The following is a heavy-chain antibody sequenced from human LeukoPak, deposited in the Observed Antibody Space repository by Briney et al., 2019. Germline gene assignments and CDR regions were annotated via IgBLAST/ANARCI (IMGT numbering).Heavy chain of an antibody. Sequence: GGSRRLSCVTSGFTFSIYSMNWVRQAPGKGLEWVSCISKNSIYIDYGGSVKGRFTISRDNAKNSLYLQMNSLRAEDTAVYYCASSYCSGANCYAFDYWGQGTLVTVSS. CDR1: GFTFSIYS. J-gene: IGHJ4*02. D-gene: IGHD2-15*01. CDR3: ASSYCSGANCYAFDY. V-gene: IGHV3-21*04. CDR2: ISKNSIYI.